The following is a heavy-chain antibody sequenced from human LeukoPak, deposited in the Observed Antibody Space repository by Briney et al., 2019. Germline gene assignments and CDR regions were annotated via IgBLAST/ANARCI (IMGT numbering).Heavy chain of an antibody. V-gene: IGHV3-53*01. CDR1: GFTFSSYS. Sequence: PGGSLRLSCAAPGFTFSSYSMSWVRQAPGKGLEWVSIIYSGGSTFYADSVKGRFTISRDNSKNTLYLQMNSLRAEDTAVYYCARGGSYLSASDIWGQGTMVTVSS. CDR3: ARGGSYLSASDI. D-gene: IGHD1-26*01. CDR2: IYSGGST. J-gene: IGHJ3*02.